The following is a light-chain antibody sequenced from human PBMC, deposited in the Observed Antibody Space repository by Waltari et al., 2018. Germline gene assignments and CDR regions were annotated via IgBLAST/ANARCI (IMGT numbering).Light chain of an antibody. Sequence: QSALTQPPSASGSPGQSVTISCTGTGSGGSVSWYQQLPGKAPKLLIYEVSKRPSGVPDRLPGSKSGNTASLTVSGLQAEDEGDYYCSSDAVSNNFYDFGSGTKVTVL. CDR2: EVS. CDR1: GSGGS. V-gene: IGLV2-8*01. J-gene: IGLJ1*01. CDR3: SSDAVSNNFYD.